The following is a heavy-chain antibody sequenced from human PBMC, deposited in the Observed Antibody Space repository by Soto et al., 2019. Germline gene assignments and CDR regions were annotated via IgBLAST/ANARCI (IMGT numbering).Heavy chain of an antibody. J-gene: IGHJ5*02. CDR1: GGSISSGGYY. V-gene: IGHV4-31*03. CDR2: IYYSGST. Sequence: SETLSLTCTVSGGSISSGGYYWSWIRQHPGKGLEWIGYIYYSGSTYYNPSLKSRVTLSVDTSKNQFSLKLSSVTAADTAVYYCARARQYYDCEFDPWGQGTLVTVSS. CDR3: ARARQYYDCEFDP. D-gene: IGHD3-22*01.